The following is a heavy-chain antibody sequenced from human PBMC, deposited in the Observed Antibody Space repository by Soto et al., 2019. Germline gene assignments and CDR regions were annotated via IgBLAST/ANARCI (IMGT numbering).Heavy chain of an antibody. CDR3: ARVATVSTNYYYYGMDV. CDR2: IIPIFGTE. J-gene: IGHJ6*02. D-gene: IGHD4-17*01. Sequence: ASMKVSRKASGGTLSSFAISWGGQAPGQGLEWMGGIIPIFGTENYAQKFKGRVTITADESTSTAYMELSSLRSEDTAVYYCARVATVSTNYYYYGMDVWGQGSTVTVSS. V-gene: IGHV1-69*13. CDR1: GGTLSSFA.